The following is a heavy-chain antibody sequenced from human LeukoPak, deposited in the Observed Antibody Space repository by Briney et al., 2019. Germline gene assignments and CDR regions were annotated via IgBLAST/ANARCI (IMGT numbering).Heavy chain of an antibody. J-gene: IGHJ6*03. CDR3: ARASVPAAMEGYYYYMDV. CDR2: IIPIFGTA. D-gene: IGHD2-2*01. Sequence: SVKVSCKASGGTFSSYAISWVRQAPGQGLEWMGGIIPIFGTANYAQKFQGRVTITADESTSTAYMELSSLRSEDTAVYYCARASVPAAMEGYYYYMDVWGKGTTVTISS. CDR1: GGTFSSYA. V-gene: IGHV1-69*13.